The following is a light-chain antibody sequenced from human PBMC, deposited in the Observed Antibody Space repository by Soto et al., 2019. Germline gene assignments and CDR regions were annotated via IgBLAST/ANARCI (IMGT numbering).Light chain of an antibody. CDR1: SSDVGAYNY. CDR3: TSYTSSSTYV. Sequence: QSALTQPASVSGSPGQSIAISCTGTSSDVGAYNYVSWYQQHPGKAPKLMIYDVSHRPSGASDRFSGSKSGNTASLTISGLQPEDEADYYCTSYTSSSTYVFGTGTTVTVL. CDR2: DVS. V-gene: IGLV2-14*01. J-gene: IGLJ1*01.